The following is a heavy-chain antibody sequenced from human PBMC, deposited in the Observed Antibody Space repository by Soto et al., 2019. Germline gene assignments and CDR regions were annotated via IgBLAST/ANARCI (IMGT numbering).Heavy chain of an antibody. D-gene: IGHD3-10*01. CDR1: GFSLSTSGVG. V-gene: IGHV2-5*02. J-gene: IGHJ4*02. CDR3: ARGGWTTYYSPFFDY. CDR2: IYWDDDK. Sequence: SGPTLVNPTQTLTLTCTFSGFSLSTSGVGVGWIRQPPGKAPEWLALIYWDDDKRYSPSLKSRLTITKDTSKNQVVLTLTKLDTVDTATYYCARGGWTTYYSPFFDYWGQGTLVTVSS.